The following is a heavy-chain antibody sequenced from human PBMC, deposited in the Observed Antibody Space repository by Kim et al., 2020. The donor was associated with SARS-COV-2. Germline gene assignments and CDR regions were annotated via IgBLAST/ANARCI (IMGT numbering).Heavy chain of an antibody. CDR2: IDPGDSYS. J-gene: IGHJ4*02. V-gene: IGHV5-10-1*01. CDR1: GYSFTSYW. Sequence: GESLKISCKGSGYSFTSYWISWVRQMPGKGLEWMGRIDPGDSYSNYSPSFQGHVTISADKSISIAYLQWSSLKASDTAIYYCARQGRICSGSPDYWGQGTLVTVSS. CDR3: ARQGRICSGSPDY. D-gene: IGHD6-19*01.